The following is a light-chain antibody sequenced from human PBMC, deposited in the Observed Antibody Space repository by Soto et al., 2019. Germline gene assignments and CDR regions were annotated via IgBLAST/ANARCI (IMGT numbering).Light chain of an antibody. J-gene: IGLJ3*02. Sequence: QSVLTQPPSVSAAPGQTVTIPCSGSSSNFGNIYVSWYQQLPGAAPKLLIYENNKRASGTPDRFSGSKSGTSATLVIAGLQTGDEADYSCGTWDSGWVFGGGTKLTVL. CDR1: SSNFGNIY. V-gene: IGLV1-51*01. CDR3: GTWDSGWV. CDR2: ENN.